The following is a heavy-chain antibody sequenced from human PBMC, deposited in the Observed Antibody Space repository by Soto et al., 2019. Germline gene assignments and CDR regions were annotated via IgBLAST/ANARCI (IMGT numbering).Heavy chain of an antibody. CDR3: ARHRSSSGYYYNFDY. Sequence: SETLSLTCTVSGGSISSSSYYWGWIRQPPGKGLEWIGSIYYSGSTYYNPSLKSRVTISVDTSKNQFSLKLSSVTAADTAVYYCARHRSSSGYYYNFDYWGQGTLVTVSS. CDR1: GGSISSSSYY. V-gene: IGHV4-39*01. J-gene: IGHJ4*02. CDR2: IYYSGST. D-gene: IGHD3-22*01.